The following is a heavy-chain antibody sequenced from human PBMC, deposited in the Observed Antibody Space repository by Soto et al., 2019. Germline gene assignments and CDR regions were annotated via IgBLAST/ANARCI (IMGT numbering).Heavy chain of an antibody. V-gene: IGHV1-18*04. CDR1: GYTFTSYG. D-gene: IGHD2-2*01. CDR3: ARDPASCSSTSCYRNQFDP. J-gene: IGHJ5*02. Sequence: AASVKVSCKASGYTFTSYGISWVRQAPGQGLEWMGWISAYNGNTNYAQKLQGRVTMTTDTSTSTAYMELRSLRSDDTAVYYCARDPASCSSTSCYRNQFDPWGQGTLVTVSS. CDR2: ISAYNGNT.